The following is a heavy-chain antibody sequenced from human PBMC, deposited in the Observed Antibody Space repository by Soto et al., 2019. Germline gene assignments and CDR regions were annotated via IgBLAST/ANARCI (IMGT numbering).Heavy chain of an antibody. J-gene: IGHJ6*02. CDR2: IWYDGSNK. Sequence: QVQLVESGGGVVQPGRSLRLSCAASGFTFSSYGMHWVRQAPGKGLGWGAVIWYDGSNKYYADSVKGRFTISRDNSKNTLYLQMNSLRAEDTAVYYCARDQSQGMDVWGQGTTVTVSS. CDR3: ARDQSQGMDV. V-gene: IGHV3-33*01. CDR1: GFTFSSYG.